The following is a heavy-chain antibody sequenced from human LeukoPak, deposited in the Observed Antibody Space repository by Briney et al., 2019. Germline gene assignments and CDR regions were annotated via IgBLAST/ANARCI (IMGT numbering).Heavy chain of an antibody. V-gene: IGHV3-30*02. D-gene: IGHD6-19*01. CDR1: GFTFSSYG. CDR2: VRYDGSNK. CDR3: ARGTPSSSGWLYYGMDV. J-gene: IGHJ6*02. Sequence: GGSLRLSCAASGFTFSSYGMHWVRQAPGKGLEWVAFVRYDGSNKYYADSVKGRFTISRDNSKNTLYLQMNSLRAEDTAVYYCARGTPSSSGWLYYGMDVWGQGTTVTVSS.